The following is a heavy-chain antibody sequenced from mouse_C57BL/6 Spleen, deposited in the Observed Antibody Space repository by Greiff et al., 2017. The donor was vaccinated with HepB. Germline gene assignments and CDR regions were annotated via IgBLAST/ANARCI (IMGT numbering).Heavy chain of an antibody. CDR2: IRSKSSNYAT. D-gene: IGHD1-1*01. J-gene: IGHJ1*03. CDR1: GFTFNTYA. V-gene: IGHV10-3*01. CDR3: VRDRDYYGSSWYFDV. Sequence: EVHLVESGGGLVQPKGSLKLSCAASGFTFNTYAMHWVRQAPGKGLEWVARIRSKSSNYATYYADSVKDRFTISRDDSQSMLYLQMNNLKTEDTAMYYCVRDRDYYGSSWYFDVWGTGTTVTVSS.